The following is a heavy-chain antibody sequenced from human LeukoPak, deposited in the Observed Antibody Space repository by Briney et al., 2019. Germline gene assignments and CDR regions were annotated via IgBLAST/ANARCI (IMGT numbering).Heavy chain of an antibody. D-gene: IGHD3-10*01. V-gene: IGHV4-39*07. CDR2: IYYSGST. CDR3: AIEQGFGEFLPRVPIYYFDY. J-gene: IGHJ4*02. CDR1: GGSISSSSYY. Sequence: PSETLSLTCTVSGGSISSSSYYWGWIRQPPGKGLEWIGSIYYSGSTYYNPSLKSRVTISVDTSKNQFSLKLSSVTAADTAVYYCAIEQGFGEFLPRVPIYYFDYWGQGTLVTVSS.